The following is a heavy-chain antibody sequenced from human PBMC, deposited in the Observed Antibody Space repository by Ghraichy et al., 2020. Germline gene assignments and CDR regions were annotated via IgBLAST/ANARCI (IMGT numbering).Heavy chain of an antibody. D-gene: IGHD6-19*01. CDR3: ARGERRYSSGWYYFDY. J-gene: IGHJ4*02. CDR1: GYSISSGYY. Sequence: SETLSLTCTVSGYSISSGYYWGWIRQPPGKGLEWIGSIYHSGSTYYNPSLKSRVTISVDTSKNQFSLKLSSVTAADTAVYYCARGERRYSSGWYYFDYWGQGTLVTVS. V-gene: IGHV4-38-2*02. CDR2: IYHSGST.